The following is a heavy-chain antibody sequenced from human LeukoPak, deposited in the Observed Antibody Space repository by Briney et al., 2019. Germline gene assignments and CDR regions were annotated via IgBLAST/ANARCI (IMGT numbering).Heavy chain of an antibody. Sequence: GASVKVSCKASGYTFTGYYMHWVRQAPGQGLEWMGWINPNSGGTNYAQKFQGRVTMTRDTSISTAYMELSRLRSDDTAVYYCARNSVMVRGAPVDFDLWGRGTLVTVSS. D-gene: IGHD3-10*01. J-gene: IGHJ2*01. CDR1: GYTFTGYY. CDR3: ARNSVMVRGAPVDFDL. V-gene: IGHV1-2*02. CDR2: INPNSGGT.